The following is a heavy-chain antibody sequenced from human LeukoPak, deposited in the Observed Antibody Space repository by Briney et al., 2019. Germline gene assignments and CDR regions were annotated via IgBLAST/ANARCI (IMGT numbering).Heavy chain of an antibody. CDR1: GYIFTTYT. CDR3: ARVEMTTIEGAFDI. V-gene: IGHV1-3*01. D-gene: IGHD5-24*01. Sequence: SVKVSCKASGYIFTTYTMHWVRQAPGQSLEWMGWINGGNGDTKYSQRFQGRVTFTRDTSASIAYMELSSLRSEDTAVYYCARVEMTTIEGAFDIWGQGTMVTVSS. J-gene: IGHJ3*02. CDR2: INGGNGDT.